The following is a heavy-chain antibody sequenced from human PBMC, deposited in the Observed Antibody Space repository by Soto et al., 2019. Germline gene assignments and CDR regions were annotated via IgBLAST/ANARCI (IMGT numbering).Heavy chain of an antibody. Sequence: EVQLVESGGGLVQPGGSLRLSCEASGFTFSSRWMTWVRQGPGKGLEWVANIKQDENGKDYVDSVKGRFTISRDNAKNSLYLQMXXXXXXXXXXXXXXXXXXXXAAGLVLDFWGQGTLVTV. CDR1: GFTFSSRW. CDR2: IKQDENGK. J-gene: IGHJ4*02. D-gene: IGHD6-13*01. CDR3: XXXXXXXAAGLVLDF. V-gene: IGHV3-7*02.